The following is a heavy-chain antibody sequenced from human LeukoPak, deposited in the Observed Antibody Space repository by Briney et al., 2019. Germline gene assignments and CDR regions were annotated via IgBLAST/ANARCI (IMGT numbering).Heavy chain of an antibody. D-gene: IGHD6-19*01. CDR1: GFTFRNYG. V-gene: IGHV3-23*01. CDR2: ISASGGSP. Sequence: GGSLRLSCAASGFTFRNYGMSWVRQAPGKELKWISAISASGGSPYYADSVKGRFTISRDNSKNTLNLQVNSLRAEDTAVYYCANGDSSGWQTFDQGGGGTVVTVS. J-gene: IGHJ4*02. CDR3: ANGDSSGWQTFDQ.